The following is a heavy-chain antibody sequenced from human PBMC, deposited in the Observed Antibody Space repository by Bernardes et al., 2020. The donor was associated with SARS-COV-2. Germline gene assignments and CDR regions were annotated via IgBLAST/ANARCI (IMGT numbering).Heavy chain of an antibody. Sequence: SETLSLTCTVSGGSISSYYWSWIRQPPGKGLEWIGYIYYSGSTNYNPSLKSRVTISVDTSKNQFSLKLSSVTAADTAVYYCARHDFSGGYSFIDYWGQGTLVTVSS. D-gene: IGHD2-15*01. CDR2: IYYSGST. J-gene: IGHJ4*02. CDR1: GGSISSYY. CDR3: ARHDFSGGYSFIDY. V-gene: IGHV4-59*08.